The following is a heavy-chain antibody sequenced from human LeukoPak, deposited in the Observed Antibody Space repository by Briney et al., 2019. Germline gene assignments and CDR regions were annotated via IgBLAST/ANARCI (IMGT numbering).Heavy chain of an antibody. CDR1: GGSISSNY. D-gene: IGHD4-17*01. Sequence: SETLSLTCTVSGGSISSNYWSCIRQPPGKGLEWLWYIYYSGSTNSNPSLKSRVTISVDTSKNQFSLNLSAVTAADTAVYYCARDRGYGDYLNYFDYWGQGTLVTVSS. CDR2: IYYSGST. V-gene: IGHV4-59*01. J-gene: IGHJ4*02. CDR3: ARDRGYGDYLNYFDY.